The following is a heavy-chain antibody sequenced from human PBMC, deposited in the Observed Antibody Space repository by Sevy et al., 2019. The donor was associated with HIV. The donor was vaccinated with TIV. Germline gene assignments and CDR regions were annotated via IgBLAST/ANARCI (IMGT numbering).Heavy chain of an antibody. CDR3: AKDPGIAVAGTRRFADY. Sequence: GGSLRLSCAASGFTFSSYAMSWVRQAPGKGLEWVSAISGSGGSTYYADSVKGRFTISRDNSKNTVYLQMNSLRAEDTAVYYCAKDPGIAVAGTRRFADYWGRGTLVTVSS. D-gene: IGHD6-19*01. CDR2: ISGSGGST. J-gene: IGHJ4*02. V-gene: IGHV3-23*01. CDR1: GFTFSSYA.